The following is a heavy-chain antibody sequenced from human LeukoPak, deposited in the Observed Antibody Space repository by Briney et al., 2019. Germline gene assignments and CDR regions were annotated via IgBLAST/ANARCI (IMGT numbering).Heavy chain of an antibody. CDR2: ISSSGSTI. CDR1: GFTLSSYE. J-gene: IGHJ6*04. V-gene: IGHV3-48*03. D-gene: IGHD3-10*02. CDR3: AELGITMIGGV. Sequence: GGSLRLSCTASGFTLSSYEMNWVRQAPGKGLEWVSYISSSGSTIYYADSVKGRFTISRDNAKNSLYLQMNSLRAEDTAVYYCAELGITMIGGVWGKGTTVTISS.